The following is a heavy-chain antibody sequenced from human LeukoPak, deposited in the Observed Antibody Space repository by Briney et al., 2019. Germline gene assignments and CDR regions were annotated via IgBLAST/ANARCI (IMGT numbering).Heavy chain of an antibody. CDR3: ARDCIRDGYPWGFDY. D-gene: IGHD5-24*01. CDR2: ISSSSSYI. V-gene: IGHV3-21*01. J-gene: IGHJ4*02. Sequence: PGGSLRLSCAASGFTFSSYSMNWVRQAPGKGLEWVSSISSSSSYIYYADSVKGRFTISRDNAKNSLYLQMNSLRAEDTAVYYCARDCIRDGYPWGFDYWGQGTLVTVSS. CDR1: GFTFSSYS.